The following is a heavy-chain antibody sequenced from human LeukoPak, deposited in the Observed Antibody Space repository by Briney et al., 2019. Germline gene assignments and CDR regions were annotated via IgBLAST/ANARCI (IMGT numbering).Heavy chain of an antibody. Sequence: SETLSLTCTVSGGSISSSSYYWGWIRQPPGKGLEWIGSIYYSGSTYYNPSLKSRVTISVDTSKNQFSLKLSSVTAADTAVYYCARLMPGYCSGGSCYDSDYWGQGTLVTVSS. CDR2: IYYSGST. CDR1: GGSISSSSYY. D-gene: IGHD2-15*01. V-gene: IGHV4-39*01. J-gene: IGHJ4*02. CDR3: ARLMPGYCSGGSCYDSDY.